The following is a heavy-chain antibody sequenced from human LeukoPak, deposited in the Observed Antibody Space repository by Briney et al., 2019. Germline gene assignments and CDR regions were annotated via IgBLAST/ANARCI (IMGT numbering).Heavy chain of an antibody. CDR1: GFTFSTYW. CDR2: INGDGGSR. Sequence: GGSLRLSCAASGFTFSTYWMHWVRQAPGKGLVWVSRINGDGGSRNYADSVKGRFTISRDNAKNTLYLQMSSLRVEDTAVYYCARDWGDYGDYDTDYWGQGTLVTVSS. V-gene: IGHV3-74*01. D-gene: IGHD4-17*01. CDR3: ARDWGDYGDYDTDY. J-gene: IGHJ4*02.